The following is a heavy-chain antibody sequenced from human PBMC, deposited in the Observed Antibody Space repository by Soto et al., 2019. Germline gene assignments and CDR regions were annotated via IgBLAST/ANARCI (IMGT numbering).Heavy chain of an antibody. Sequence: ASVEVFCKASGYPFTSYGISWVRQAPGQGLEWMGWISAYNGNTNYAQKLQGRVTMTTDTSTSTAYMELRSLRSDDTAVYYCASDYRIAARRGLWYFDLWGRGTLVTVSS. CDR3: ASDYRIAARRGLWYFDL. CDR2: ISAYNGNT. J-gene: IGHJ2*01. CDR1: GYPFTSYG. V-gene: IGHV1-18*04. D-gene: IGHD6-6*01.